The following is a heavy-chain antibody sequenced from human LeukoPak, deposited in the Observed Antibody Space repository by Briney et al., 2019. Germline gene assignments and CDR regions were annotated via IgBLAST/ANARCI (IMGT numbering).Heavy chain of an antibody. Sequence: PSETLSLTCTVSGGSISSSSYYWGWIRQPPGKGLEWIGSIYYSGSTYYNPSLKSRVTISVDTSKNQFSLKLSSVTAADTAVHYCARHVGSGDSSGYYTPYYFDYWGQGTLVTVSS. CDR3: ARHVGSGDSSGYYTPYYFDY. V-gene: IGHV4-39*01. CDR1: GGSISSSSYY. D-gene: IGHD3-22*01. J-gene: IGHJ4*02. CDR2: IYYSGST.